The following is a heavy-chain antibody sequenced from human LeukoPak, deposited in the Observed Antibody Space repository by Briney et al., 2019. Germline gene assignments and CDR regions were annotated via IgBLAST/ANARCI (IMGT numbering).Heavy chain of an antibody. Sequence: SGPALVKPTQTLTLTCTFSGFSLSTSGMRVSWIRQPPGKALEWLARIDWDDDKFYSTSLKTRLTISKDTSKNQVVLTMTNMDPVDTATYYCARIRPHSSGFDYWGQGTLVTVSS. CDR1: GFSLSTSGMR. J-gene: IGHJ4*02. CDR3: ARIRPHSSGFDY. CDR2: IDWDDDK. D-gene: IGHD6-19*01. V-gene: IGHV2-70*04.